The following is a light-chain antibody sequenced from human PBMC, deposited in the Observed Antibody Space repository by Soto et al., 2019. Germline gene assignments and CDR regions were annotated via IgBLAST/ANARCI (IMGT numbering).Light chain of an antibody. CDR2: KAS. J-gene: IGKJ1*01. V-gene: IGKV1-5*03. Sequence: DIQMTQSPSTLSASVGDTDTITCRASHSFSNWLAWYQQKPGKAPKFLLYKASTVESGVPSRFSGSGSGTEFTLNISSLQPADFATDYCQQYNSYSWTFGQGTKVEIK. CDR1: HSFSNW. CDR3: QQYNSYSWT.